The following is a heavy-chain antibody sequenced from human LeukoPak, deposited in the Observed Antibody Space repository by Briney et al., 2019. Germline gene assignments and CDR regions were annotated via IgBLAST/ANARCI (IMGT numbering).Heavy chain of an antibody. Sequence: PGGSLRLSCAASGFTFSDYYMSWIRQAPGKGLEWVSYISSSGSTIYYADSVKGRFTISRDNAKNSLYLQMNSLRAEDTALYYCARAELVVVPAHDAFDIWGQGTMVTVSS. CDR2: ISSSGSTI. J-gene: IGHJ3*02. V-gene: IGHV3-11*01. CDR3: ARAELVVVPAHDAFDI. D-gene: IGHD2-2*01. CDR1: GFTFSDYY.